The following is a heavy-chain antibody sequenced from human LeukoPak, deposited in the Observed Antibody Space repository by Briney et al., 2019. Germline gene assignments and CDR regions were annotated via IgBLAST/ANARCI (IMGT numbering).Heavy chain of an antibody. Sequence: GSLRLSCAASGFTFSSYAMNWVRQAPGKGLMWVSRIEGDGNRITYADSVKGRFTISRDNAKNTLYLQMNSLRAEDTAVYYCTRDWRNLGYDYWGQGTLVTVSS. CDR2: IEGDGNRI. D-gene: IGHD5-12*01. CDR3: TRDWRNLGYDY. J-gene: IGHJ4*02. V-gene: IGHV3-74*01. CDR1: GFTFSSYA.